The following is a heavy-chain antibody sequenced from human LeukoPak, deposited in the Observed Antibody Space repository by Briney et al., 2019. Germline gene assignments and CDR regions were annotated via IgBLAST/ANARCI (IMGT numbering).Heavy chain of an antibody. D-gene: IGHD1-26*01. Sequence: PSETLSLTCTVSGGSISSYYWSWIRQPPGKGLEWIGYIYYSGSTNYNPSLKSRVTISVDTSKNQFSLQLSSVTAADTAVYHCAKIRGSGSYYFDYWGQGTLVTVSS. CDR3: AKIRGSGSYYFDY. J-gene: IGHJ4*02. CDR2: IYYSGST. V-gene: IGHV4-59*01. CDR1: GGSISSYY.